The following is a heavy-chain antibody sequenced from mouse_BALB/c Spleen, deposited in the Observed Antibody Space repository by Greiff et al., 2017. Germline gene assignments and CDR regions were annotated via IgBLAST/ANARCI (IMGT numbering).Heavy chain of an antibody. CDR2: ISYSGST. D-gene: IGHD2-2*01. V-gene: IGHV3-2*02. Sequence: EVQLQESGPGLVKPSQSLSLTCTVTGYSITSDYAWNWIRQFPGNKLEWMGYISYSGSTSYNPSLKSRISITRDTSKNQFFLQLNSVTTEDTATYYCATYGYDDGWFAYWGQGTLVTVSA. CDR1: GYSITSDYA. CDR3: ATYGYDDGWFAY. J-gene: IGHJ3*01.